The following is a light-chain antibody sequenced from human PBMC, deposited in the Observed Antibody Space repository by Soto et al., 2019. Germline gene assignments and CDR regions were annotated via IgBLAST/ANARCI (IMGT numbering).Light chain of an antibody. CDR1: QTVGSSS. CDR3: QQYGSSPLVS. CDR2: GSS. J-gene: IGKJ3*01. V-gene: IGKV3-20*01. Sequence: EIELTQSPGTLSLSPGERATLSCRASQTVGSSSVSWYQQKPSQTPRLLIYGSSSRATGSPDRCSGSGSGTAFTLTIIRLEPEDSAVYYCQQYGSSPLVSFGPGTKVDIK.